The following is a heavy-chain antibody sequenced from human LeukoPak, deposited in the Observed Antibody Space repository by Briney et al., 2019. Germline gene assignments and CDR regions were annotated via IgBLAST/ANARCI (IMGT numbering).Heavy chain of an antibody. V-gene: IGHV3-21*01. CDR1: GFTFSSYS. CDR2: ISSSSSYI. CDR3: ARETYGDYVYAFDI. J-gene: IGHJ3*02. D-gene: IGHD4-17*01. Sequence: GGSLRLSCAASGFTFSSYSMNWVRQAPGKGLEWVSSISSSSSYIYYAGSVKGRFTISRDNAKNSLYLQMNSLRAEDTAVYYCARETYGDYVYAFDIWGQGTMVTVSS.